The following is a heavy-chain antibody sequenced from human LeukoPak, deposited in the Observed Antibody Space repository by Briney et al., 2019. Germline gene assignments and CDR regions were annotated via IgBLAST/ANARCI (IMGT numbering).Heavy chain of an antibody. CDR2: LSGSGAST. D-gene: IGHD2-15*01. CDR1: GFTFSSCA. CDR3: AKQKGYCSGGSCYYSDY. Sequence: GGSLRLSCAASGFTFSSCAMSWVHQAPGKGLEWVSTLSGSGASTSYADSVKGRFTISRDNSKNTLYLQMNSLRAEDTARYYCAKQKGYCSGGSCYYSDYWGQGTLVTVSS. V-gene: IGHV3-23*01. J-gene: IGHJ4*02.